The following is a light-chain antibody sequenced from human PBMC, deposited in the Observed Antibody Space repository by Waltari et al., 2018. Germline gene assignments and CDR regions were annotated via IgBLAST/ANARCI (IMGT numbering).Light chain of an antibody. CDR3: HSRDSSSTRF. CDR2: GQN. V-gene: IGLV3-19*01. J-gene: IGLJ2*01. Sequence: SSELTQDPTVSVALGQTVRITCQGDSLRRYYPRWYQQRPGQAPILVLYGQNSRPSGSPDRFSGSISGNTASVTITGAQAEDEADYYCHSRDSSSTRFFGGGTRLTV. CDR1: SLRRYY.